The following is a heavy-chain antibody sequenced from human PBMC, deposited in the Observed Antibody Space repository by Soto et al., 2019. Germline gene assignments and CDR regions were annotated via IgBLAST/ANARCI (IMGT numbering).Heavy chain of an antibody. Sequence: TLSLTCTVSGGSISSYYWSWIRQPPGKGLEWIGEINHSGSTNYNPSLKSRATISVDTSKNQFSLKLRSVTAADTAVYYCARGRGGSSSWYYYYYGMDVWGQGTTVTVSS. CDR1: GGSISSYY. J-gene: IGHJ6*02. D-gene: IGHD6-13*01. CDR2: INHSGST. V-gene: IGHV4-59*12. CDR3: ARGRGGSSSWYYYYYGMDV.